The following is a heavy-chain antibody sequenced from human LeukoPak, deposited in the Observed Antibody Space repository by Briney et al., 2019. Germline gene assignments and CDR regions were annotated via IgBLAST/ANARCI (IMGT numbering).Heavy chain of an antibody. D-gene: IGHD3-10*01. Sequence: QPGGSLRLSCAASGFTFSSYAMSWVRQAPGKGLEWVSAISGSGGSTYYADSVKGRFTISGDNSKNTLYLQMNSLRAEDTAVYYCAKDGNYYGSGEPHFADYWGQGTLVTVSS. CDR1: GFTFSSYA. V-gene: IGHV3-23*01. CDR2: ISGSGGST. CDR3: AKDGNYYGSGEPHFADY. J-gene: IGHJ4*02.